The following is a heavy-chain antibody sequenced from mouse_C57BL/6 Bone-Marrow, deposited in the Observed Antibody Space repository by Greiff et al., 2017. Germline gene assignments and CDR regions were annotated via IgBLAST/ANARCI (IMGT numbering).Heavy chain of an antibody. V-gene: IGHV1-55*01. D-gene: IGHD3-2*02. J-gene: IGHJ3*01. CDR2: IYPGSGST. Sequence: QVQLQQPGAELVKPGASVKMSCKDSGYTFTSYWITWVKQRPGQGLECIGDIYPGSGSTNYNDKFKSKATLTVDTSSRTAYMQLSSLTSEDSAVYYCARQLRGWFAYWGQGTLVTVSA. CDR1: GYTFTSYW. CDR3: ARQLRGWFAY.